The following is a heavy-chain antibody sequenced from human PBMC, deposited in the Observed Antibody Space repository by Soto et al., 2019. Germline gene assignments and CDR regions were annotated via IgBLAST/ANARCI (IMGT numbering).Heavy chain of an antibody. D-gene: IGHD3-10*01. V-gene: IGHV3-11*01. CDR2: ISSSGSTI. CDR1: GFTFSDYY. Sequence: GGSLRLSCAASGFTFSDYYMSWIRQAPGKGLEWVSYISSSGSTIYYADSVKGRFTISRDNAKNSLYLQMNSLRAEDTAVYYCARVRGSYYNSHTLYYYYMDVWGKGTTVTVSS. CDR3: ARVRGSYYNSHTLYYYYMDV. J-gene: IGHJ6*03.